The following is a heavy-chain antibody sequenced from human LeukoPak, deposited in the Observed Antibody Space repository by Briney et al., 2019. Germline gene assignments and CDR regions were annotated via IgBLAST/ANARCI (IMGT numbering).Heavy chain of an antibody. CDR1: GYTFTGYY. CDR2: INPNRGGT. V-gene: IGHV1-2*02. J-gene: IGHJ4*02. CDR3: ARGGGKQQLPSDY. D-gene: IGHD6-13*01. Sequence: ASVKVSCKASGYTFTGYYMHWVRQAPGQGLEWMGWINPNRGGTNYAQKFQGRVTMTRDTSISTAYMELSRLRSDDTAVYYCARGGGKQQLPSDYWGQGTLVTVSS.